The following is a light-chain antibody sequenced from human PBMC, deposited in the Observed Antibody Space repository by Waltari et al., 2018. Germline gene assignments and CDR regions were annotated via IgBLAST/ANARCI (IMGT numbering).Light chain of an antibody. CDR2: YKSDSDK. V-gene: IGLV5-45*03. CDR3: MIWHSSAWV. CDR1: SGINVGTYR. J-gene: IGLJ3*02. Sequence: QAVLTQPSSLSASPGASASLTCTLRSGINVGTYRIYWYQQKPGSPPQYLLRYKSDSDKQQGSGGPSRFSGSKDASANAGILLISGLQSEDEADYSCMIWHSSAWVFGGGTKLTVL.